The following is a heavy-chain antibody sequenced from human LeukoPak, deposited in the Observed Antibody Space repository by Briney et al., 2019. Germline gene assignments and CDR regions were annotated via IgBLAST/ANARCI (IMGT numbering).Heavy chain of an antibody. J-gene: IGHJ4*02. CDR1: GYTFTGYY. V-gene: IGHV1-2*02. CDR2: INPNSGGT. D-gene: IGHD2-2*01. Sequence: ASVKVSCKASGYTFTGYYMHWVRQAPGQGLEWMVWINPNSGGTNYAQKFQGRVTMTRDTSISTAYMELSRLRSDDTAVYYCARDGGRYCSSTSCYSFDYWGQGTLVTVSS. CDR3: ARDGGRYCSSTSCYSFDY.